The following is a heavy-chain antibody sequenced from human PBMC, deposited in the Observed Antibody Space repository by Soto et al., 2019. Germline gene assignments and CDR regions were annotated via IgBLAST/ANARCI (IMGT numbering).Heavy chain of an antibody. D-gene: IGHD2-15*01. V-gene: IGHV1-46*01. CDR3: ARATVVAARAFDI. CDR1: GYTYTSYY. Sequence: GASVKVSCKASGYTYTSYYMHWVRQAPGQGLEWMGIINPSGGSTSYAQKFQGRVTMTRDTSTSTVYMELSSLRSEDTAVYYCARATVVAARAFDIWGQGTMVTVSS. J-gene: IGHJ3*02. CDR2: INPSGGST.